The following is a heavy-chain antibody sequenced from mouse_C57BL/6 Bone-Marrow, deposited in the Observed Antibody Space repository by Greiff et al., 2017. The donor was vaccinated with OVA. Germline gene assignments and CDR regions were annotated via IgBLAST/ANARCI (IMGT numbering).Heavy chain of an antibody. J-gene: IGHJ4*01. CDR2: IDPENGDT. D-gene: IGHD2-4*01. CDR3: TSYDYDEAYCAMDD. Sequence: EVQLQQSGAELVRPGASVKLSCTASGFNIKDDYMHWVKQRPEQGLEWIGWIDPENGDTEYASKFQGKATITADTSSNTAYLQLSSLASEDTAVYYCTSYDYDEAYCAMDDWGKGTSVTVSS. V-gene: IGHV14-4*01. CDR1: GFNIKDDY.